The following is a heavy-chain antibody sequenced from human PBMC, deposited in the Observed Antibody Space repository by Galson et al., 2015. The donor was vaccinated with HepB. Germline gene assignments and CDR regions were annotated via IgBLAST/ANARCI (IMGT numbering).Heavy chain of an antibody. J-gene: IGHJ4*02. D-gene: IGHD5-18*01. Sequence: SVKVSCKASGYTFTSYGISWVRQAPGQGLEWMGWISAYNGNTNYAQKLQGRVTMTTDTSTSTAYMELRSLRSDDTAVYYCARDRFVGGYSYGYEVECDYWGQGTLVTVSS. CDR2: ISAYNGNT. CDR3: ARDRFVGGYSYGYEVECDY. V-gene: IGHV1-18*04. CDR1: GYTFTSYG.